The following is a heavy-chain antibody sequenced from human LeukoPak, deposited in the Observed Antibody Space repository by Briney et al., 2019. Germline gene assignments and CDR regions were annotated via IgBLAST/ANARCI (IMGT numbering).Heavy chain of an antibody. CDR3: AKDLDRYYYYMDV. CDR1: GFTFSSYG. V-gene: IGHV3-30*19. Sequence: PGGSLRLSCAASGFTFSSYGMHWVRQAPGKGLEWVAVISYDGSNKYYADSVKGRFTISRDNSKNTLYLQMNSLRAEDTAVYYCAKDLDRYYYYMDVWGKGTTVTISS. CDR2: ISYDGSNK. J-gene: IGHJ6*03.